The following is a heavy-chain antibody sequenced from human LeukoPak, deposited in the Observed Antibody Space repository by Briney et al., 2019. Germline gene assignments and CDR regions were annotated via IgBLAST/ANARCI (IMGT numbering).Heavy chain of an antibody. CDR1: DDSISSYY. V-gene: IGHV4-59*01. CDR3: ARAGYSSGWLAYFDY. CDR2: IKYSGST. D-gene: IGHD6-19*01. J-gene: IGHJ4*02. Sequence: SETLSLTCTVSDDSISSYYWSWIRQPPGKGLEWIGYIKYSGSTKYNPSLESRVTISVDTSKNQFSLKLSSVTAADTAVYYCARAGYSSGWLAYFDYWGQGTLVTVSS.